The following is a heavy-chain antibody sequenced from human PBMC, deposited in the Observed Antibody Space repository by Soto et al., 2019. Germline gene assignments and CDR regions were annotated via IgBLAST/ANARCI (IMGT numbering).Heavy chain of an antibody. CDR3: ARGWLRDAWMW. Sequence: EVQLVESGGGLVKPGGSLRLSCAASGFIFSSYTMNWVRQAPGQGLEWVSSISASSTYIYYADSLKARITIARGNASNSLDLKMDSQRAEDTAVYYWARGWLRDAWMWWAQGALVTVSS. J-gene: IGHJ4*02. D-gene: IGHD5-12*01. CDR1: GFIFSSYT. V-gene: IGHV3-21*01. CDR2: ISASSTYI.